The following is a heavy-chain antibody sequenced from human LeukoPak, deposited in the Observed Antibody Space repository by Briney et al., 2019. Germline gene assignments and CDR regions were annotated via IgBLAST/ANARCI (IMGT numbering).Heavy chain of an antibody. D-gene: IGHD3-3*01. CDR3: ARDPSSSYDFWSGLVDY. CDR2: ISASGGTT. CDR1: GFTFTSYA. V-gene: IGHV3-23*01. Sequence: PGGSLRLSCATSGFTFTSYAMNWVRQAPGKGLEWVSAISASGGTTYYADSVKGRFTISRDNSNNTLYLQMNSLRAEDTAVYYCARDPSSSYDFWSGLVDYWGQGTLVTVSS. J-gene: IGHJ4*02.